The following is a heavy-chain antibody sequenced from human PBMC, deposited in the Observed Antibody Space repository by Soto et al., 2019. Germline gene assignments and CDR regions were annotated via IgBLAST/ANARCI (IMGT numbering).Heavy chain of an antibody. CDR1: GFTFTSSA. CDR3: AAAWGPTYYYDSSGYNFDY. D-gene: IGHD3-22*01. J-gene: IGHJ4*02. Sequence: ASVKVSCKASGFTFTSSAMQWVRQARGQRLEWIGWIVVGSGNTNYAQKFQERVTITRDMSTSTAYMELSSLRSEDTAVYYCAAAWGPTYYYDSSGYNFDYWGQGTLVTVSS. V-gene: IGHV1-58*02. CDR2: IVVGSGNT.